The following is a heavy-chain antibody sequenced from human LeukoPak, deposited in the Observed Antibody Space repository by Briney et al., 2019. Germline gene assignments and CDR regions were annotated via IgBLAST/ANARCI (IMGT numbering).Heavy chain of an antibody. V-gene: IGHV3-30*02. CDR2: IRYDGSNK. CDR3: AKGGDSIYYMDV. J-gene: IGHJ6*03. CDR1: GFTFSSYG. D-gene: IGHD2-21*02. Sequence: GGSLRLSCAASGFTFSSYGMHWVRQAPGKGLEWVAFIRYDGSNKYYADSVKGRFTISRDNSKNTLYLQMNSLRAEDTAVYYCAKGGDSIYYMDVWGKGTTVTVSS.